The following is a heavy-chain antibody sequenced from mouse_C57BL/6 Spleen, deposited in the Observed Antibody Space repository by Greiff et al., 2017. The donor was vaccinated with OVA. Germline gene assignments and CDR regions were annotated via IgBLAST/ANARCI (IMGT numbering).Heavy chain of an antibody. CDR2: ISYDGSN. CDR1: GYSITSGYY. Sequence: EVKLQESGPGLVKPSQSLSLTCSVTGYSITSGYYWNWIRQFPGNKLEWMGYISYDGSNNYNPSLKNRISITRDTSKNQFFLKLNSVTTEDTATYYCARADYSNYDAMDYWGQGTSVTVSS. D-gene: IGHD2-5*01. V-gene: IGHV3-6*01. J-gene: IGHJ4*01. CDR3: ARADYSNYDAMDY.